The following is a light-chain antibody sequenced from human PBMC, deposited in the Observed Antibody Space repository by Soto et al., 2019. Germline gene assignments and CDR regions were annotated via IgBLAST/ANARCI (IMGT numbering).Light chain of an antibody. V-gene: IGLV2-8*01. Sequence: QSVLTQPPSASGSPGQSVTISCTGSTSDVGIYNYVSWYQQHPGEAPKLMLYEVSKRPSGVPDRFSGSKSGNTASLTVSGLQADDEAGYYCSSYAGSNNFVFGTGTKVTVL. J-gene: IGLJ1*01. CDR3: SSYAGSNNFV. CDR1: TSDVGIYNY. CDR2: EVS.